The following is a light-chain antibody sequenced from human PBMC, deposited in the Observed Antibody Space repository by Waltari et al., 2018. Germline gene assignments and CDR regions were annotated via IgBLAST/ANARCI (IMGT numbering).Light chain of an antibody. Sequence: EIVLTQSPGTLSVSPGERVTVSCRASQTITGSLLTWYQQKPGPAPRLLISGASNRAPGIPDRFSGSGSGTDFTLTISRLEPEDSAVYYCQQYDGSVVTFGGGTKVEIK. V-gene: IGKV3-20*01. CDR1: QTITGSL. CDR2: GAS. J-gene: IGKJ4*01. CDR3: QQYDGSVVT.